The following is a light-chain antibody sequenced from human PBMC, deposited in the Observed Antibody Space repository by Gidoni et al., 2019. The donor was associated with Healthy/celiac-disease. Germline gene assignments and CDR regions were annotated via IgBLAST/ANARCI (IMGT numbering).Light chain of an antibody. CDR2: SNN. J-gene: IGLJ1*01. CDR1: SSNIGSNT. V-gene: IGLV1-44*01. Sequence: QSVLTPPPSASGTPGQRVTISCSGSSSNIGSNTVNWYQQLPGTAPKLLIYSNNQRPSGVPDRFSGSKSGTSASLAISGLQSEDEADYYCAAWDDSLNALVFGTGTKVTVL. CDR3: AAWDDSLNALV.